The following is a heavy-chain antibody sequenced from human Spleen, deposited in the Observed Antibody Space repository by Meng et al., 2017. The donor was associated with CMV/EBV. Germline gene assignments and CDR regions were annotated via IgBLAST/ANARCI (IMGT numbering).Heavy chain of an antibody. J-gene: IGHJ4*02. CDR1: GFTFDDYA. Sequence: SLKISCAASGFTFDDYAMHWVRQAPGKGLEWVSGISWDSGRIGYADSVKGRFTISRDNAKNTLYLQMNSLRAEDTAVYYCAKDRGSSGWYDYWGQGTLVTVSS. V-gene: IGHV3-9*01. CDR3: AKDRGSSGWYDY. D-gene: IGHD6-19*01. CDR2: ISWDSGRI.